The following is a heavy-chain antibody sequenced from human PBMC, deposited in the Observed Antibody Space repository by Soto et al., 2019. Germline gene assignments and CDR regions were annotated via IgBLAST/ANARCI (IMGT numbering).Heavy chain of an antibody. CDR1: GYTFTSYY. J-gene: IGHJ5*02. V-gene: IGHV1-46*01. D-gene: IGHD5-18*01. CDR3: AREGSSGYSYAHNWFDP. Sequence: QVQLVQSGAEVKKPGASVKVSCKASGYTFTSYYMHWVRQAPGQGLEWMGIINPSGGSTSYAQKFQGRVTKTRDTSTSTVYMELSSLRSEDTAVYYCAREGSSGYSYAHNWFDPWGQGTLVTVSS. CDR2: INPSGGST.